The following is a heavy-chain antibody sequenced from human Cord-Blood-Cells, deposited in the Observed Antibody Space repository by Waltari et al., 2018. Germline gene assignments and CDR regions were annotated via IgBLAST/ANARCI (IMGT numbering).Heavy chain of an antibody. CDR2: INAGNGNT. V-gene: IGHV1-3*01. J-gene: IGHJ3*02. D-gene: IGHD3-3*01. CDR3: VRALLWSDAFDI. CDR1: GYTFTSYA. Sequence: QVQLVQSGAEVKKPGASVKVSCKASGYTFTSYAMHWVRQAPGQRLEWMGWINAGNGNTKYSQKFQGRVTITRDTSASTAYMGLSSLRSEDTAVYYCVRALLWSDAFDIWGQGTMVTVSS.